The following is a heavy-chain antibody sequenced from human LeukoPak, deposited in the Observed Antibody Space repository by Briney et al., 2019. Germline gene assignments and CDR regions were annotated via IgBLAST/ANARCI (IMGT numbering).Heavy chain of an antibody. CDR3: AKEDHIVVVVAATYHTPQYYFDY. CDR2: ISGSGGST. J-gene: IGHJ4*02. D-gene: IGHD2-15*01. V-gene: IGHV3-23*01. CDR1: GFTFSSYA. Sequence: GGSLRLSCAASGFTFSSYAMTWVRQAPGKGLQWVSAISGSGGSTYYADSVKGRFTISRDNSKNTLYLQMNSLRAEDTAVYYCAKEDHIVVVVAATYHTPQYYFDYWGQGTLVTVSS.